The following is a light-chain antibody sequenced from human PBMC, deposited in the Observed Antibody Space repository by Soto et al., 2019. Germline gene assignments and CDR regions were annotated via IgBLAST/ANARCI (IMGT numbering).Light chain of an antibody. V-gene: IGKV1-33*01. CDR3: QQYDNLPLT. Sequence: DIQMTQSPSPLSASVGDIATITCPASQDISNYLNWYQQKPGQAPKLLIYDASNLETGVPSRFSGSGSGTDFTFTISSLQPEDIATYYCQQYDNLPLTFGGGTKVEIK. J-gene: IGKJ4*01. CDR1: QDISNY. CDR2: DAS.